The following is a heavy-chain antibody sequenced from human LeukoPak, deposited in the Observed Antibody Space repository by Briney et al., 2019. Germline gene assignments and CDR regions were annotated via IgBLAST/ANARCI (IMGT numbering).Heavy chain of an antibody. CDR2: INPSGGST. J-gene: IGHJ4*02. CDR3: AREFAHVDTAMVFDC. CDR1: GYTFTSYY. Sequence: ASVKVSCKASGYTFTSYYIHWVRQAPGQGLEWMGIINPSGGSTSYARRFQGRVTMTRDTSTSTVYMELSSLRSEDMAVYYCAREFAHVDTAMVFDCWGQGTLVTVSS. D-gene: IGHD5-18*01. V-gene: IGHV1-46*01.